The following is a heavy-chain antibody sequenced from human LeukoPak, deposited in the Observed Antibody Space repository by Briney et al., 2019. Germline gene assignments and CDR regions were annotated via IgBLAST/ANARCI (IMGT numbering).Heavy chain of an antibody. CDR1: LFTFSSYE. V-gene: IGHV3-48*03. CDR2: ISSSGSTI. D-gene: IGHD2-15*01. J-gene: IGHJ4*02. CDR3: AREACSGGSCYSGYFDY. Sequence: GGSLRLSCAAPLFTFSSYEMNWVRQAPGEGLGWVSYISSSGSTIYYADSVKGRLTISRDNAKNSLYLQMNSLRAEDTAVYYCAREACSGGSCYSGYFDYWGQGTLVTVSS.